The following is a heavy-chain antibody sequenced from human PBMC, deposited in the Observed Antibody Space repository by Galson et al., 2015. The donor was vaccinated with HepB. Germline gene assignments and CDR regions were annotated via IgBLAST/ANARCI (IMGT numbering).Heavy chain of an antibody. V-gene: IGHV1-69-2*01. Sequence: VKVSCKVSGYTFTDYYMHWVQQAPGKGLEWMGLVDPEDGETIYAQKFQGRVTMTEDTSTDTAYMELSSLRSEDTAVYYCAGNGVSGFYYMDVWGKGTTVTVSS. CDR1: GYTFTDYY. CDR2: VDPEDGET. J-gene: IGHJ6*03. D-gene: IGHD3-3*01. CDR3: AGNGVSGFYYMDV.